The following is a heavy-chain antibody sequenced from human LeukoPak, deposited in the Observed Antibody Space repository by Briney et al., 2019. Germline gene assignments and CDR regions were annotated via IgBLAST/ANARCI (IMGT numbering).Heavy chain of an antibody. J-gene: IGHJ4*02. CDR1: GFTFSSYW. Sequence: PGGSLRLSCTASGFTFSSYWMSWVRQAPVKGLEWVANIKQDGSEKYYVDSVKGRFTISRDNAKNSLYLQMNSLRAEDTAVYYCAREGIAAAGTPADYWDQGTLVTVSS. CDR3: AREGIAAAGTPADY. V-gene: IGHV3-7*01. CDR2: IKQDGSEK. D-gene: IGHD6-13*01.